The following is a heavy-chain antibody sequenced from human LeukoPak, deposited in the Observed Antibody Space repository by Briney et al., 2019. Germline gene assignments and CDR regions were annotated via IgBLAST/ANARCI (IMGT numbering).Heavy chain of an antibody. V-gene: IGHV3-74*01. D-gene: IGHD1-26*01. CDR2: INSDGRNT. CDR3: AREEGAADY. Sequence: GGSLRLSCAASGFAFSSYWMHWVRQTPGKGLVWVSHINSDGRNTNYADSVKGRFTISRDNAKNTLYLQMNSLRAEDTAVYYCAREEGAADYWGQGTLVTVSS. CDR1: GFAFSSYW. J-gene: IGHJ4*02.